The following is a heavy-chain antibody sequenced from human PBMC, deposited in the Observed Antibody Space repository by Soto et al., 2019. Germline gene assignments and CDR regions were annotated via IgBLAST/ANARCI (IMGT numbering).Heavy chain of an antibody. CDR3: ARDPFSFGGYDYSRFDY. D-gene: IGHD5-12*01. V-gene: IGHV1-69*01. J-gene: IGHJ4*02. Sequence: QVQLVQSGAEVKKPGSSVKVSCKASGGTFSSYAISWVRQAPGQGLEWMGGVIPIFGTANYAQKFQGRVTITADESTSTAYMELSSLSSEDTAVSYCARDPFSFGGYDYSRFDYWGQGTLVTVSS. CDR1: GGTFSSYA. CDR2: VIPIFGTA.